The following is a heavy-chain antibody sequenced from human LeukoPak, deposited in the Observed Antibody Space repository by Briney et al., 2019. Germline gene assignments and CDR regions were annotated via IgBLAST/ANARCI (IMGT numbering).Heavy chain of an antibody. CDR1: GLTFSSYW. D-gene: IGHD3-10*01. CDR3: ARDPPRSSGTHFDY. V-gene: IGHV3-74*01. CDR2: INSDGSST. J-gene: IGHJ4*02. Sequence: PGGSLRLSCAASGLTFSSYWMHWVRQAPGKWLVWVSCINSDGSSTSYADSVKGRFTISRDNAKNTLYLQMNSLRAEDTAVYYCARDPPRSSGTHFDYWGQGTLVTVSS.